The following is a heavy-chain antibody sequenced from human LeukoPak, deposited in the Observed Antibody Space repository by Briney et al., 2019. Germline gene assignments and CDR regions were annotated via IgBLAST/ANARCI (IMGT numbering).Heavy chain of an antibody. CDR1: GFTFSSYG. CDR2: IWYDGSNK. CDR3: AKEWYGDSYNWFDP. Sequence: GRSLRLSCAASGFTFSSYGMHWVRQAPGKGLEWVAVIWYDGSNKYYADSVKGRFTISRDNSKNTLYLQMNSLRAEDTAVYYCAKEWYGDSYNWFDPWGQGTLVTVSS. J-gene: IGHJ5*02. D-gene: IGHD4-17*01. V-gene: IGHV3-33*06.